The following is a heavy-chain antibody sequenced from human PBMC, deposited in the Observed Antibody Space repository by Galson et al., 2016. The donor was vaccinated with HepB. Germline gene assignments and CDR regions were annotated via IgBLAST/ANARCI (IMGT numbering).Heavy chain of an antibody. J-gene: IGHJ6*02. V-gene: IGHV3-74*01. CDR2: IKSDGSYT. CDR1: GFTFSNYW. Sequence: SLRLSCAASGFTFSNYWMHWVRQGPGKGLVWVSRIKSDGSYTNYADSVKGRFTISRDNAKNSLYLQMNSLRVEDTAVYYCARGTGMDGWGQGTTVTVSS. CDR3: ARGTGMDG.